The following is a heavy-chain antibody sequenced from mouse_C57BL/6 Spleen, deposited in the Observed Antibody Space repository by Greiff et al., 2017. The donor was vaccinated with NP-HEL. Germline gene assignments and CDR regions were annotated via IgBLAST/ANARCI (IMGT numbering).Heavy chain of an antibody. CDR2: IYPSDSET. Sequence: VQLQQSGAELVRPGSSVKLSCKASGYTFTSYWMDWVKQRPGQGLEWIGNIYPSDSETHYNQKFKDKATLTVDKSSSTAYMQLSSLTSEDSAVYYCARGIIYDDTGAWFAYWGQGTLVTVSA. D-gene: IGHD2-3*01. CDR3: ARGIIYDDTGAWFAY. CDR1: GYTFTSYW. J-gene: IGHJ3*01. V-gene: IGHV1-61*01.